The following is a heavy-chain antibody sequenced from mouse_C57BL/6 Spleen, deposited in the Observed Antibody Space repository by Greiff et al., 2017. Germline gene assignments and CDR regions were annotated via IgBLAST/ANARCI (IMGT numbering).Heavy chain of an antibody. J-gene: IGHJ4*01. D-gene: IGHD1-1*01. CDR1: GYTFTGYW. Sequence: VKLMESGAELMKPGASVKLSCKATGYTFTGYWIEWVKQRPGHGLEWIGEILPGSGSTNYNEKFKGKATFTADTSSNTAYMQLSSLTTEDSAIYYWARPGSSYVDYYAMDYWGQGTSVTVSS. V-gene: IGHV1-9*01. CDR3: ARPGSSYVDYYAMDY. CDR2: ILPGSGST.